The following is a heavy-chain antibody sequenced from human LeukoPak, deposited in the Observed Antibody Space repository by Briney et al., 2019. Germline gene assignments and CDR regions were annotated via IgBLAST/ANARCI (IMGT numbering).Heavy chain of an antibody. J-gene: IGHJ4*02. CDR3: ARLCSGGSCYEVDY. D-gene: IGHD2-15*01. V-gene: IGHV1-46*01. Sequence: ASVKVSCKASGGTFSSYAISWVRQAPGQGLEWMGIINPSGGSTSYAQKFQGRVTMTRDTSTSTVYMELSSLRSEDTAVYYCARLCSGGSCYEVDYWGQGTLVTVSS. CDR1: GGTFSSYA. CDR2: INPSGGST.